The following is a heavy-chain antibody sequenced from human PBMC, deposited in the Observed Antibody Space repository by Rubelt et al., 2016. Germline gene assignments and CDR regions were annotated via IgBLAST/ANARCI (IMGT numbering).Heavy chain of an antibody. CDR1: GFTFSSYV. CDR3: ARENTATLDY. CDR2: ISYDGSNK. J-gene: IGHJ4*02. D-gene: IGHD1/OR15-1a*01. Sequence: QVQLVESGGGVVQPGRSLRLSCAASGFTFSSYVMHWVRQAPGKGLEWVAVISYDGSNKHYGDSVKGRLTIARENSKNTVFVQMNILSADETAGYDCARENTATLDYWGPGTLVSVSS. V-gene: IGHV3-30*04.